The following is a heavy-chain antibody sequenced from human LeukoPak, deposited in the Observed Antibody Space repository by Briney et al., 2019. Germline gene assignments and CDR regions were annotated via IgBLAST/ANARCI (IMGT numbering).Heavy chain of an antibody. V-gene: IGHV4-39*01. J-gene: IGHJ5*02. CDR2: IYYSGST. CDR3: ARRYDSVGVVIMPHEGGMGWFDP. Sequence: PSETRSLTCTVSGGSISSSSYYWGWIRQPPGKGLEWIGSIYYSGSTYYNPSLKSRVTISVDTSKNQFSLKLSSVTAADTAVYYCARRYDSVGVVIMPHEGGMGWFDPWGQGTLVTVSS. D-gene: IGHD3-3*01. CDR1: GGSISSSSYY.